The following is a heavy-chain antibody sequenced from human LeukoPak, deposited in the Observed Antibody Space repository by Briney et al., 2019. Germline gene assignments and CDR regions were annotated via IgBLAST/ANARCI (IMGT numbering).Heavy chain of an antibody. Sequence: ASVKVSCKASGHTFTGYYMHWVRQAPGQGLEWMGWINPNSGGTNYAQKFQGRVTMTRDTSISTAYMELSRLRSDDTAVYYCARGSLALYYYDSSGYFDYWGQGTLVTVSS. J-gene: IGHJ4*02. CDR2: INPNSGGT. D-gene: IGHD3-22*01. V-gene: IGHV1-2*02. CDR3: ARGSLALYYYDSSGYFDY. CDR1: GHTFTGYY.